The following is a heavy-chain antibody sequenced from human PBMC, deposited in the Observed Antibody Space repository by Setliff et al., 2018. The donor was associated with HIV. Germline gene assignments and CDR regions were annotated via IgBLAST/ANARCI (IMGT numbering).Heavy chain of an antibody. CDR2: LTSGTATM. CDR3: AKVKVPTTDLYFLDY. J-gene: IGHJ4*02. D-gene: IGHD1-1*01. CDR1: GFTFSAYS. Sequence: GSLRLSCAASGFTFSAYSMHWVRQAPGKGLEWLSYLTSGTATMYYADSVKGRFTISRDNVKNSLYLQMNSLRAEDTAVYFCAKVKVPTTDLYFLDYWGQGTPVTVSS. V-gene: IGHV3-48*01.